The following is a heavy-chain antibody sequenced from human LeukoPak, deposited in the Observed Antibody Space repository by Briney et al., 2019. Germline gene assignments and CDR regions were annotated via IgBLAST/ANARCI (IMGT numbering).Heavy chain of an antibody. CDR1: GFTFGDYA. D-gene: IGHD4-23*01. CDR3: TRERAVVTLHDAFDI. J-gene: IGHJ3*02. V-gene: IGHV3-49*03. Sequence: GGSLRLSCTASGFTFGDYAMSWFRQAPGKGLEWVGFIRSKAYGGTTEYAASVKGRFTISRDDPKSIAYLQMNSLKTEGTAVYYCTRERAVVTLHDAFDIWGQGTMVTVSS. CDR2: IRSKAYGGTT.